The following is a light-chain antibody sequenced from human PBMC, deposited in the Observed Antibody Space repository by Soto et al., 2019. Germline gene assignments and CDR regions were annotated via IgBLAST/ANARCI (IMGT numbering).Light chain of an antibody. J-gene: IGKJ4*01. CDR3: QPYNSYPPT. V-gene: IGKV1-5*01. CDR2: DAS. Sequence: DIQMTQSPSTLSASVGDRVTITCRASQSISSWLAWYQQKPGKAPKLLIYDASSLESGVPSRFSGSGSGTEFTLTISSLQPDDFATYYCQPYNSYPPTFGGGTKVDIK. CDR1: QSISSW.